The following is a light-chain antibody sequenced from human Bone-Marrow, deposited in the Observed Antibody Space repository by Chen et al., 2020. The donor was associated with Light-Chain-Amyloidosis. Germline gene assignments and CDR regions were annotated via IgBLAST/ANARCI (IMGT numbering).Light chain of an antibody. CDR2: DDR. J-gene: IGLJ3*02. V-gene: IGLV3-21*02. CDR1: TIGPTS. CDR3: QVWDRSSDRPV. Sequence: SYVLTQPSSVSVAPGPTATIACGGNTIGPTSVHWYQQTPGQAPLLVVYDDRDRPSGIPERLSGSNAGNTATLTISRVEAGDEADYYCQVWDRSSDRPVFGGGTKLTVL.